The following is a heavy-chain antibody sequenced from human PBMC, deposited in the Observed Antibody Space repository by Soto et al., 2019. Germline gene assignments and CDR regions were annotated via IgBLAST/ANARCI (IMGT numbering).Heavy chain of an antibody. CDR1: GFTFSSYG. J-gene: IGHJ4*02. D-gene: IGHD3-16*01. CDR3: ARDLWDDLAGGESDY. V-gene: IGHV3-48*01. Sequence: EVQLVESGGGLVQPGGSLRLSCAASGFTFSSYGMNWVRQAPGKGLEWVSYISSSSGNTINYADSVKGRFTISRDNGKNSLYLQMSGLRAEDTALYYCARDLWDDLAGGESDYWGQGTLVTVSS. CDR2: ISSSSGNTI.